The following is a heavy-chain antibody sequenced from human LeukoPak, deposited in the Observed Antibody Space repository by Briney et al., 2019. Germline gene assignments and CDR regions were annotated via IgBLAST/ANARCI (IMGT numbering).Heavy chain of an antibody. Sequence: PSETLSLTCTVSGGSISSSSYYWGWIRQPPGKGLEWIGRIYYSGSTYYSPSLKSRVTISVDTSKNQFSLKLTSVTAADTAVYYCARPLSISYGGYFPNAFDIWGQGTMVTVSS. CDR1: GGSISSSSYY. V-gene: IGHV4-39*01. CDR2: IYYSGST. CDR3: ARPLSISYGGYFPNAFDI. D-gene: IGHD4-23*01. J-gene: IGHJ3*02.